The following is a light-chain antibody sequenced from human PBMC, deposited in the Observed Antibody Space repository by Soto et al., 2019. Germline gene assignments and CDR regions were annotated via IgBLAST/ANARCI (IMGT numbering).Light chain of an antibody. CDR1: QSVSSSY. J-gene: IGKJ4*01. V-gene: IGKV3-20*01. Sequence: EIVLTQSPATLSLSPGERATLSCRASQSVSSSYLAWYQQKPGQAPRLLIYGASSRATGIPDRFSGSGSGTDFTLTISRLEPEDFAVYYCQQYGSSLLLTFGGGTKVDI. CDR2: GAS. CDR3: QQYGSSLLLT.